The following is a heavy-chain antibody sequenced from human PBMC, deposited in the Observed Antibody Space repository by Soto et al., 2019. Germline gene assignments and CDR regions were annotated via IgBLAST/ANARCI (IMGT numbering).Heavy chain of an antibody. CDR2: ISFDGSNE. CDR1: GFTFSSFA. Sequence: QVQLVESGGGVVQPGRSPRLSCAASGFTFSSFAMLWVRQAPGKGLEWVAIISFDGSNEYYADSVEGRFTISRDNSKNALYLQMNSLRAEDTAVYYCARARAVAGSGPFDYWGQGTLVTVSS. CDR3: ARARAVAGSGPFDY. V-gene: IGHV3-30-3*01. D-gene: IGHD6-19*01. J-gene: IGHJ4*02.